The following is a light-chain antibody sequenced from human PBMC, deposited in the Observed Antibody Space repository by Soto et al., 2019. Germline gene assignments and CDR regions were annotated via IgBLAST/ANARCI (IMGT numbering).Light chain of an antibody. CDR1: QYVGTR. V-gene: IGKV3-11*01. CDR3: HQRQSWPRT. CDR2: YTS. J-gene: IGKJ1*01. Sequence: EIVLTQSPATLSSSPGETATLSCRTSQYVGTRLAWYQHKPGQAPRLLIYYTSNRATGVPARSSGSGSGTDFTLTISSLAPEDFAIYYCHQRQSWPRTFGQGTKVDIK.